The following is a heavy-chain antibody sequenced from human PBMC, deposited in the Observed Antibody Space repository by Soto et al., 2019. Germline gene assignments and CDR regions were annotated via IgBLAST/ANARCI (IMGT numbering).Heavy chain of an antibody. CDR2: MYYSGTS. V-gene: IGHV4-59*01. CDR3: VRSGHSFGGVS. Sequence: QVQLRESGPGLVKPSETLSLTCSVSGGSMINYYGSWVRQTPEKGMEWLGYMYYSGTSNYNSSLKSRVPISVDPSKNQFPLKLRSVTDADTATYYCVRSGHSFGGVSWGLGTLVTVSS. D-gene: IGHD3-16*01. J-gene: IGHJ4*02. CDR1: GGSMINYY.